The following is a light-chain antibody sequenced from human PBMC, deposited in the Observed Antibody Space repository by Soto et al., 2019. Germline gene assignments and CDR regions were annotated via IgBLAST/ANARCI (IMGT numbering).Light chain of an antibody. V-gene: IGLV1-51*01. Sequence: QSVLTQPPSVSAAPGQKVTISCSGSSSNIGNNYVSWYQQLPGTAPKLLIYDNNKRPSGIPDRFSGSKSGTSATLGITGLQTGEEADYYCGTCDRSLRDVVFGGGTKLTVL. CDR3: GTCDRSLRDVV. J-gene: IGLJ2*01. CDR2: DNN. CDR1: SSNIGNNY.